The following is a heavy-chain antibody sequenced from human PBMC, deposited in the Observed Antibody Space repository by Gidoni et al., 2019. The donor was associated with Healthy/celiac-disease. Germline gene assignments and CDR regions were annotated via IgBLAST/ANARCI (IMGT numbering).Heavy chain of an antibody. D-gene: IGHD6-13*01. Sequence: QVQLQESGPGLVKPSEPLSLTCAVSGYSISSGYYWGWIRQPPGKGLEWIGSIYHSGSTYYNPSLKSRVTISVDTSKNQFSLKLSSVTAADTAVYYCAREGYSSLGGYWGQGTLVTVSS. CDR2: IYHSGST. J-gene: IGHJ4*02. CDR1: GYSISSGYY. CDR3: AREGYSSLGGY. V-gene: IGHV4-38-2*02.